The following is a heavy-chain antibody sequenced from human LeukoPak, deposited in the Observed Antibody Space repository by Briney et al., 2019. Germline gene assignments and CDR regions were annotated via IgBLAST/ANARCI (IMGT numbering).Heavy chain of an antibody. D-gene: IGHD3-9*01. CDR2: IWYDGSNK. J-gene: IGHJ4*02. CDR3: ARDRVLRYFDWLFDY. Sequence: PGRSLRLSCAASGFTFSSYGMHRVRQAPGKGLEWVAVIWYDGSNKYYADSVKGRFTISRDNSKNTLYLQMNSLRAEDTAVYYCARDRVLRYFDWLFDYWGQGTLVTASS. V-gene: IGHV3-33*01. CDR1: GFTFSSYG.